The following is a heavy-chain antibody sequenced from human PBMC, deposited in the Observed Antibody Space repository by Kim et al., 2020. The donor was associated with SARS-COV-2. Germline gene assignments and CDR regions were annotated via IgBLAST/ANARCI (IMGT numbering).Heavy chain of an antibody. CDR1: GGSFSGYY. CDR3: ARSPGLLRYYFDY. J-gene: IGHJ4*02. V-gene: IGHV4-34*01. Sequence: SETLSLTCAVYGGSFSGYYWSWIRQPPGKGLEWIGEINHSGSTNYNPSLKSRVTISVDTSKNQFSLKLSSVTAADTAVYYCARSPGLLRYYFDYWGQGTL. CDR2: INHSGST. D-gene: IGHD3-22*01.